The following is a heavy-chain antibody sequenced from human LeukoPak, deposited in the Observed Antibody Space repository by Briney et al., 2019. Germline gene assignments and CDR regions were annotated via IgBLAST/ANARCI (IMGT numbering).Heavy chain of an antibody. Sequence: ASVKVSCKASGYTFTGYYMHWVRQAPGQGLEWMGRINPNSGGTNYAQKFQGRVTMTRDTSISTAYMELSRLRSDDTAVYYCAVLGYYDSSGYSDYWGQGTLVTVSS. J-gene: IGHJ4*02. CDR1: GYTFTGYY. V-gene: IGHV1-2*06. CDR3: AVLGYYDSSGYSDY. CDR2: INPNSGGT. D-gene: IGHD3-22*01.